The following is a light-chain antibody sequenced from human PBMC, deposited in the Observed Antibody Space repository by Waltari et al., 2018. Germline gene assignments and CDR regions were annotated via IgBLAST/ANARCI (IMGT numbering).Light chain of an antibody. Sequence: QSALTQPASVSGSPGQSITISCTGTSSDVRGYNYVSWYQQHPGKAPKLMIYEVSNRPSGVSNRFSGSKSGNTASLTISGLQAEDEADYYCSSYTSSSTLYVFGTGTKVTVL. CDR3: SSYTSSSTLYV. CDR2: EVS. V-gene: IGLV2-14*01. J-gene: IGLJ1*01. CDR1: SSDVRGYNY.